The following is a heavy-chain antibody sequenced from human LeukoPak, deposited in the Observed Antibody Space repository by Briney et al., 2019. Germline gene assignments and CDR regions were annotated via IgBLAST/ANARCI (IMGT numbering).Heavy chain of an antibody. CDR2: IYYSGST. V-gene: IGHV4-59*01. CDR1: GGSISSYY. D-gene: IGHD2-2*01. Sequence: SETLSLTCTVSGGSISSYYWSWIRQPPGKGLEWIGYIYYSGSTNYNPSLKSRVTISVDTSKNQLSLKLSSVTAADTAVYYCARSSTSCYGVCYFDYWGQGTLVTVSS. CDR3: ARSSTSCYGVCYFDY. J-gene: IGHJ4*02.